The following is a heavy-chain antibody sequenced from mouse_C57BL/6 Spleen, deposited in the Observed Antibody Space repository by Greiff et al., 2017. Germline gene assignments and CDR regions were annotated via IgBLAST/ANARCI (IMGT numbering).Heavy chain of an antibody. CDR2: ISSGGDYI. V-gene: IGHV5-9-1*02. D-gene: IGHD1-1*01. CDR3: TRDRTITTGAMDY. CDR1: GFTFSSYA. Sequence: EVMLVESGEGLVKPGGSLKLSCAASGFTFSSYAMSWVRQTPEKRLEWVAYISSGGDYIYSADTVKGRFTISRDNARNTLYLQMSSLKAEDTGRYYCTRDRTITTGAMDYWGQGASGTVSS. J-gene: IGHJ4*01.